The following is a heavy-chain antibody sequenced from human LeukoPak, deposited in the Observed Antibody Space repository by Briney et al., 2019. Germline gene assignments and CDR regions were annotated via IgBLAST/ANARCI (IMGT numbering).Heavy chain of an antibody. D-gene: IGHD4-23*01. CDR2: IYYSGST. CDR1: GGSISSYY. CDR3: ARVVVATVVRPNDAFDT. Sequence: SETLSLTCTVSGGSISSYYWSWIRQPPGKGLEWIGYIYYSGSTNYNPSLKSRVTISVDTSKNQFSLKLSSVTAADTAVYYCARVVVATVVRPNDAFDTWGQGTMVTVSS. V-gene: IGHV4-59*01. J-gene: IGHJ3*02.